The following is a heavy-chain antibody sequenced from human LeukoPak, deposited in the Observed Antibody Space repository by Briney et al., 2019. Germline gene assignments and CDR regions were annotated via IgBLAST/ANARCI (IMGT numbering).Heavy chain of an antibody. D-gene: IGHD4-23*01. Sequence: SEALSHTRIVSGGSLNSYYWSWIRQPAGKGLEWIGRSYSSWCTNYNPSLKSPVSMSVDTSKNRFSLKLTSVTAADTALYYCARGGKATVVTMWGQGILVTVSS. CDR2: SYSSWCT. CDR1: GGSLNSYY. J-gene: IGHJ4*02. V-gene: IGHV4-4*07. CDR3: ARGGKATVVTM.